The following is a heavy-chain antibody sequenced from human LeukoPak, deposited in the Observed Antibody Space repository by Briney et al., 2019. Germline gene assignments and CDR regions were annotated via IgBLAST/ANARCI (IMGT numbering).Heavy chain of an antibody. V-gene: IGHV3-7*01. Sequence: GGSLRLSCAASGFTFGRHWMSWVRQAPGKGLEWVAHMNQGGSETTNVDSVKGRFTISRDDAKNLVFLQMNSLRAEDTAVYYCARDLYRIVVVPHYFDYWGQGTLVTVSS. CDR3: ARDLYRIVVVPHYFDY. D-gene: IGHD3-22*01. CDR2: MNQGGSET. J-gene: IGHJ4*02. CDR1: GFTFGRHW.